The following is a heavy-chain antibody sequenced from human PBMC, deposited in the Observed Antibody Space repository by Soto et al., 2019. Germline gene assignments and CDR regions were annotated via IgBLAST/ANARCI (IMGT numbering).Heavy chain of an antibody. Sequence: ASVKVSCKASGYTFTSYGISWVRQAPGQGLEWMGWISAYNGNTNYAQKLQGRVTMTTDTSTSTAYMELRSLRSDDTAVYYCARGRITMVRGVIIKDYYYYGMDVWGQGTTVTVSS. CDR2: ISAYNGNT. V-gene: IGHV1-18*01. CDR1: GYTFTSYG. D-gene: IGHD3-10*01. CDR3: ARGRITMVRGVIIKDYYYYGMDV. J-gene: IGHJ6*02.